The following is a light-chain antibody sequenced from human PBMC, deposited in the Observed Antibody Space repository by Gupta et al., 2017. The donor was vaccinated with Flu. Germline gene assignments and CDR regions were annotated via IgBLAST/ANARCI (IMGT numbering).Light chain of an antibody. J-gene: IGKJ4*01. CDR2: DAS. Sequence: DIQMTPSPSSLSASVGDRVTITCQASQDISNYLNWYQQKPGQAPKLLIYDASNLETGVPSRFSGSGSGTDFTFTISSLQPEDIATYYCQQYDNLPLTFGGETKVEIK. CDR1: QDISNY. V-gene: IGKV1-33*01. CDR3: QQYDNLPLT.